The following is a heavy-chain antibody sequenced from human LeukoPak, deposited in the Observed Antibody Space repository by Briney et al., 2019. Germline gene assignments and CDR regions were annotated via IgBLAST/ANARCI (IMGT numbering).Heavy chain of an antibody. CDR1: GGSISSDSYY. D-gene: IGHD4/OR15-4a*01. CDR2: IYTSGST. Sequence: SETLSLTCTVSGGSISSDSYYWSWIRQPAGKGLEWIGRIYTSGSTNYNPSLKSRVTISVDTSKNQFSLKLSSVTAADTAVYYCARGLLVLSALIDYWGQGTLVTVSS. V-gene: IGHV4-61*02. J-gene: IGHJ4*02. CDR3: ARGLLVLSALIDY.